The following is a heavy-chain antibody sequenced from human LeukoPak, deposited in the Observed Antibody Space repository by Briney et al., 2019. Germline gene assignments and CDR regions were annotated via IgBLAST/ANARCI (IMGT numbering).Heavy chain of an antibody. CDR3: ARDGSVDTAMVIHAFDI. Sequence: GRSLRLSCAASGFTFDDYAMHWVRQAPGKGLEWVSGISWNSGSIGYADSVKGRFTISRDNAKNSLYLQMNSLRAEDTAVYYCARDGSVDTAMVIHAFDIWGQGTMVTVSS. V-gene: IGHV3-9*01. CDR2: ISWNSGSI. CDR1: GFTFDDYA. J-gene: IGHJ3*02. D-gene: IGHD5-18*01.